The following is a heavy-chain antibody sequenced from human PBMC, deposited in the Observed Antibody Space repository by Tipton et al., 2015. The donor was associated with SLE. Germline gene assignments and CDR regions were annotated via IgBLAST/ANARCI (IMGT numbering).Heavy chain of an antibody. Sequence: TLSLTCTVSGDSISTDNYYWGWTRQPAGKALEWIGHIYFSGQTYYNPSLKSRVTISVDTSKNQFSLKLNSVTATDAAVYYCARASFIVGSTMFWFDPWGQGALVTVSS. CDR2: IYFSGQT. D-gene: IGHD1-26*01. V-gene: IGHV4-61*09. CDR1: GDSISTDNYY. CDR3: ARASFIVGSTMFWFDP. J-gene: IGHJ5*02.